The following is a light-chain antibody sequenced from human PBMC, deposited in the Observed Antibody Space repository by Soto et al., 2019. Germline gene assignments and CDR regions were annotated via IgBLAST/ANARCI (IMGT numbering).Light chain of an antibody. Sequence: EIVLTQSPGTLSLSPGERATLSCRASQTISSAYLAWYQQKPGQAPRLLIYGASSRATGIPDRFSGSASGSVFTLTLSRLEPEDFAVYYCQQYSGSPYTFGQGTKLEIK. CDR2: GAS. V-gene: IGKV3-20*01. J-gene: IGKJ2*01. CDR3: QQYSGSPYT. CDR1: QTISSAY.